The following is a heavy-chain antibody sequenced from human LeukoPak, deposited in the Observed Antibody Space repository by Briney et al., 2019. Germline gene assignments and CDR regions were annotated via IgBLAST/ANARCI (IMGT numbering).Heavy chain of an antibody. Sequence: PSETLSLTCTVSGGPISSYYWSWIRQPPGKGLEWIGYIYYSGSTNYNPSLKSRVTISVDTSKNQFSLKLSSVTAADTAIYYCARRGDYWGQGTLVTVSS. CDR1: GGPISSYY. CDR2: IYYSGST. D-gene: IGHD3-16*01. V-gene: IGHV4-59*08. CDR3: ARRGDY. J-gene: IGHJ4*02.